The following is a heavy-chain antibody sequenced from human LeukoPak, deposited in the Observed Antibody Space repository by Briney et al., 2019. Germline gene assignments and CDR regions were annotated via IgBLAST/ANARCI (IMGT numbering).Heavy chain of an antibody. CDR1: GGTFSSYA. V-gene: IGHV1-69*13. CDR2: IIPIFGTA. CDR3: ATSYSGYDYYYYYMDV. Sequence: ASVKVSCKASGGTFSSYAISWVRQAPGQGLEWMGGIIPIFGTANYAQKFQGRVTITADESTSTAYMELSSLRSEDTAVYYCATSYSGYDYYYYYMDVWGKGTTVTISS. D-gene: IGHD5-12*01. J-gene: IGHJ6*03.